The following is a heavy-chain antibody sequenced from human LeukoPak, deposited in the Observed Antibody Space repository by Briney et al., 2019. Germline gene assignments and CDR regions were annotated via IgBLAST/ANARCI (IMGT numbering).Heavy chain of an antibody. Sequence: ASVKVSCKASGGTFSSYAISWVRQAPGQGLEWMGRIIPIFGTANYAQKFQGRVTITADESTSTAYMELSSLRSEDTAVYYCARDLLDGNSPYYFDYWGQGTLVTVSS. CDR1: GGTFSSYA. V-gene: IGHV1-69*13. CDR3: ARDLLDGNSPYYFDY. D-gene: IGHD4-23*01. CDR2: IIPIFGTA. J-gene: IGHJ4*02.